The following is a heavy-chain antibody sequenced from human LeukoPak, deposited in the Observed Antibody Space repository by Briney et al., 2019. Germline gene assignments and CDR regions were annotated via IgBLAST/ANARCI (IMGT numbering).Heavy chain of an antibody. CDR2: IYYSGST. D-gene: IGHD3-3*01. CDR1: GFTVSSNY. V-gene: IGHV4-39*01. CDR3: ARVYDFPDY. J-gene: IGHJ4*02. Sequence: GSLRLSCAASGFTVSSNYMSWVRQPPGKGLEWIGSIYYSGSTYYNPSLKSRVTISVDTSKNQFSLKLSSVTAADTAVYYCARVYDFPDYWGQGTLVTVSS.